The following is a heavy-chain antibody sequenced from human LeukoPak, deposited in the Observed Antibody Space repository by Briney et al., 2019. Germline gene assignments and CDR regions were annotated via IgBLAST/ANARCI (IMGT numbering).Heavy chain of an antibody. V-gene: IGHV3-30-3*02. Sequence: GGPLTLSCVVSGFNFDNFAMHWVRQPLGKGLEWVAVISHDGRTKYYADSMKGRITISRDNSKNTLFLQMNNLRSEDTAVYYCAKTSSSSWPRNWFDPWGQGTLVTVSS. CDR2: ISHDGRTK. CDR3: AKTSSSSWPRNWFDP. D-gene: IGHD6-13*01. CDR1: GFNFDNFA. J-gene: IGHJ5*02.